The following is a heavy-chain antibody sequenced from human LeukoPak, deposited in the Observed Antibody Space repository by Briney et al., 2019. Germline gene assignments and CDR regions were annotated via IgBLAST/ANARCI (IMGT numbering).Heavy chain of an antibody. Sequence: GGSLRLTCAASGFTFSSYAMSWVRQAPGKGLEWVSVIYSGGSTYYADSVKGRFTISRDNSKNTLYLQMNSLRAEDTAVYYCARDHDVDTAMAGAFDIWGQGTMVTVSS. CDR1: GFTFSSYA. CDR3: ARDHDVDTAMAGAFDI. D-gene: IGHD5-18*01. CDR2: IYSGGST. J-gene: IGHJ3*02. V-gene: IGHV3-66*01.